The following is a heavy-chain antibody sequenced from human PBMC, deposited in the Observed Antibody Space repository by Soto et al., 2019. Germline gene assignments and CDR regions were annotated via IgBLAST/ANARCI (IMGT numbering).Heavy chain of an antibody. Sequence: QVQLQQWGAGLLKPSETLSLTCAVYGGSFSGYYWSWIRQPPGKGLEWIGEINHSGSTNYNPSLKIRVTISVDTSKNQFSLKLSSVTAADTAVYYCARVPALRLMTTANLRRNPSRYYFDYWGQGTLVTVSS. CDR1: GGSFSGYY. D-gene: IGHD4-17*01. CDR2: INHSGST. J-gene: IGHJ4*02. CDR3: ARVPALRLMTTANLRRNPSRYYFDY. V-gene: IGHV4-34*01.